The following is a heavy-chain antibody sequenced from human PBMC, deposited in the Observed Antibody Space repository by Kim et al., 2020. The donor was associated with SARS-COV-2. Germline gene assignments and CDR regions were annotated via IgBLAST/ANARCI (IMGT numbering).Heavy chain of an antibody. CDR2: IIPIFGTA. CDR3: ARSQGSVRNYYYGMDV. Sequence: SVKVSCKASGGTFSSYAISWVRQAPGQGLEWMGGIIPIFGTANYAQKFQGRVTITADESTSTAYMELSSLRSEDTAVYYCARSQGSVRNYYYGMDVWGQGTTVTVSS. CDR1: GGTFSSYA. J-gene: IGHJ6*02. D-gene: IGHD3-10*01. V-gene: IGHV1-69*13.